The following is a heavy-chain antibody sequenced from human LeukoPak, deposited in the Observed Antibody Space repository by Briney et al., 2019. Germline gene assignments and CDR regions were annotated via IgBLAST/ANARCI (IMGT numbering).Heavy chain of an antibody. CDR3: ARGRVGTYYYDSSGYSEADY. D-gene: IGHD3-22*01. CDR2: INPNSGGT. V-gene: IGHV1-2*02. Sequence: ASVKVSCKASGYTFTGYYMHWVRQAPGQGLEWMGWINPNSGGTNYARKFQGRVTMTRDTSISTAYMELSRLRSDDTAVYYCARGRVGTYYYDSSGYSEADYWGQGTLVTVSS. CDR1: GYTFTGYY. J-gene: IGHJ4*02.